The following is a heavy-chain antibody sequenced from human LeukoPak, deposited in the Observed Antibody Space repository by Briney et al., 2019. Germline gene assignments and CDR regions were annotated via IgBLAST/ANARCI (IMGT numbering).Heavy chain of an antibody. Sequence: GASVKVSCKASGYSLTSYGISWVRQAPGQWFEWLGWISAYNGNTNYAQTFQGRVTMTTDTSTSTAYMELRSLRSDDTAVYYCARDHRLGVMVAYGMDVWGQGTTVTVSS. CDR3: ARDHRLGVMVAYGMDV. CDR2: ISAYNGNT. V-gene: IGHV1-18*01. J-gene: IGHJ6*01. D-gene: IGHD2-15*01. CDR1: GYSLTSYG.